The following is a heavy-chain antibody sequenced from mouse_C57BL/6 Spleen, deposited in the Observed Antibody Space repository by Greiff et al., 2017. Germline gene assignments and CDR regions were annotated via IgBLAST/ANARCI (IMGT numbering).Heavy chain of an antibody. Sequence: EVQVVESGGGLVKPGGSLKLSCAASGFTFSSYAMSWVRQTPEKRLEWVATISDGGSYTYYPDNVKGRFTISRDNAKNNLYLQMSHLKSEDTAMYYCARENYYYGSYAMDYWGQGTSVTVSS. D-gene: IGHD1-1*01. V-gene: IGHV5-4*01. CDR2: ISDGGSYT. CDR1: GFTFSSYA. J-gene: IGHJ4*01. CDR3: ARENYYYGSYAMDY.